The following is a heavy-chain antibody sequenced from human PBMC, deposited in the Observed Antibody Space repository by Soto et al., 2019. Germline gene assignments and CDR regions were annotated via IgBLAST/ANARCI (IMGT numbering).Heavy chain of an antibody. CDR3: ASSWYEYYFDY. D-gene: IGHD6-13*01. CDR2: MYYSGST. J-gene: IGHJ4*02. CDR1: GGSFSSDY. V-gene: IGHV4-59*01. Sequence: PSETLSLTCTVSGGSFSSDYWSWIRQPPGKGLEWIGYMYYSGSTNYNPSLKSRVTISVDTSKNQFSLKLSSVTAADTAVYYCASSWYEYYFDYWGQGTLVTVSS.